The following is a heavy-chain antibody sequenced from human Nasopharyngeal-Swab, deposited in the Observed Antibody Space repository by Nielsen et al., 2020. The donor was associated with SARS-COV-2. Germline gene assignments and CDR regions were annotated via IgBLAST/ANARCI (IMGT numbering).Heavy chain of an antibody. CDR1: GGSISSGDYY. CDR2: IYYSGST. J-gene: IGHJ6*02. V-gene: IGHV4-30-4*01. CDR3: ARDWSRKYYYGSGSYGMDV. Sequence: LRLSCTVSGGSISSGDYYWSWIRQPPGTGLEWIGYIYYSGSTYYNPSLKSRVTISVDTSKNQFSLKLSSVTAADTAVYYCARDWSRKYYYGSGSYGMDVWGQGTTVTVSS. D-gene: IGHD3-10*01.